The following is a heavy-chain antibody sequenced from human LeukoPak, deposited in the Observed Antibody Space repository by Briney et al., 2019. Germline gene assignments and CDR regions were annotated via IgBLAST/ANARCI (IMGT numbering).Heavy chain of an antibody. D-gene: IGHD5-18*01. Sequence: GGSLRLSCAASGFTFSNYWMNWVRQAPGKGLEWVANIKQDGSEMYSVDSVKGRFTISRDNAKNSLYLQMNSLRAEDTAVYYCARDFRNSYGPTSYYFDYWGQGTLVTVSS. CDR3: ARDFRNSYGPTSYYFDY. V-gene: IGHV3-7*04. J-gene: IGHJ4*02. CDR2: IKQDGSEM. CDR1: GFTFSNYW.